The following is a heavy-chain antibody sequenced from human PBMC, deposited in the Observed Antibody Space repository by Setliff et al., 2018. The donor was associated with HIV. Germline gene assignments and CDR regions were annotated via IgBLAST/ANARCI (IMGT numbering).Heavy chain of an antibody. V-gene: IGHV3-66*02. CDR1: GDSVSRRC. Sequence: ETLSLTCAVSGDSVSRRCWSWVRQSQEKGLEWISYISSSGVMYYADSVRGRFTVSRDSSKNTVYLQMTSLRPEDTAVYYCAGRRADAASFDYWGQGTLVTSPQ. D-gene: IGHD6-13*01. J-gene: IGHJ4*02. CDR3: AGRRADAASFDY. CDR2: ISSSGVM.